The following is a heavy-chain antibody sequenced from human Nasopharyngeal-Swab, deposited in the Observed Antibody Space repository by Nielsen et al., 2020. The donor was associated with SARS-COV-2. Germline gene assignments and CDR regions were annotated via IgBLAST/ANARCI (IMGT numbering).Heavy chain of an antibody. CDR3: ARSDDYSNFLYYYGMDV. J-gene: IGHJ6*02. Sequence: VRQMPGKGLEWMGRIDPSDSYTNYSPSFQGHVTISADKSISTAYLQWSSLKASDTAMYYCARSDDYSNFLYYYGMDVWGQGTTVTVSS. D-gene: IGHD4-11*01. V-gene: IGHV5-10-1*01. CDR2: IDPSDSYT.